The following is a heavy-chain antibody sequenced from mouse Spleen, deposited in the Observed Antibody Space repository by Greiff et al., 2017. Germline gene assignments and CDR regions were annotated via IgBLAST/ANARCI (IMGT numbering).Heavy chain of an antibody. Sequence: QVQLQQSGAELVRPGSSVKLSCKTSGYTFTTYWMHWVKQRPIQGLEWIGNIDPSDSETHYNQKFKDKATLTVDKSSSTAYMQLSSLTSEDSAVYYCARDLRLYYYAMDYWGQGTSVTVSS. D-gene: IGHD6-5*01. V-gene: IGHV1-52*01. CDR1: GYTFTTYW. CDR3: ARDLRLYYYAMDY. CDR2: IDPSDSET. J-gene: IGHJ4*01.